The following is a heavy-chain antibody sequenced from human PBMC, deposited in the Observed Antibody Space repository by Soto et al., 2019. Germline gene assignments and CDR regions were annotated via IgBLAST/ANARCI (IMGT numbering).Heavy chain of an antibody. CDR3: VKDEDYWKRLDH. J-gene: IGHJ4*02. V-gene: IGHV3-7*03. CDR2: IKQDGSEK. CDR1: GFTFSSYW. Sequence: GGSLRLSCAASGFTFSSYWMSWVRQAPGKGLEWVANIKQDGSEKYYVDSVKGRFTISRDNAKNSLYLQMSSLRAEDSALYYCVKDEDYWKRLDHWGQGIQVTVSS. D-gene: IGHD3-3*01.